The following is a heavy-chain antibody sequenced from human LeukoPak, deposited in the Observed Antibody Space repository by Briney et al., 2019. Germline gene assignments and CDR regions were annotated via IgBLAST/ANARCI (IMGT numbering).Heavy chain of an antibody. Sequence: SETLSLTCTVSGGSISSGGYYWSWIRLHPGKGLEWMGYIYYSGSTYYNPSLKSRVTISVDTSKNQFSLKLSSVTAADTAVYYCAGGGPLRYFDWLSARFGPWGQGTLVTVSS. V-gene: IGHV4-31*03. J-gene: IGHJ5*02. CDR3: AGGGPLRYFDWLSARFGP. CDR2: IYYSGST. CDR1: GGSISSGGYY. D-gene: IGHD3-9*01.